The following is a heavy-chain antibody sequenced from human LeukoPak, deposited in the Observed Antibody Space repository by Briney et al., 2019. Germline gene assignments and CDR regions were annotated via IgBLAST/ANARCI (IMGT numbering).Heavy chain of an antibody. D-gene: IGHD3-22*01. J-gene: IGHJ6*03. CDR1: GGSIRNYY. V-gene: IGHV4-4*07. CDR2: IYTSGST. Sequence: SETLSLTCTVSGGSIRNYYWNWIRQPAGKGLEWIGRIYTSGSTNYNPSLRSRVTISVDTSKNQFSLKLSSVTAADTAVYYCARSSEGRYYYDSSGFSYYYYYMDVWGKGTTVTISS. CDR3: ARSSEGRYYYDSSGFSYYYYYMDV.